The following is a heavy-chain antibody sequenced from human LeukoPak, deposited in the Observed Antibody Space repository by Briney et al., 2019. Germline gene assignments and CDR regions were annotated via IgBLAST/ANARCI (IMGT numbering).Heavy chain of an antibody. J-gene: IGHJ4*02. CDR1: GGSFSGHY. CDR3: ARTSGGYGDYVGKDY. Sequence: SETLSLTCAVYGGSFSGHYWSWIRQPPGKGLEWIGEINHSGSTNYNPSLKSRVTISVDTSKNQFSLKLSSVTAADTAVYYCARTSGGYGDYVGKDYWGQGTLVTVSS. CDR2: INHSGST. V-gene: IGHV4-34*01. D-gene: IGHD4-17*01.